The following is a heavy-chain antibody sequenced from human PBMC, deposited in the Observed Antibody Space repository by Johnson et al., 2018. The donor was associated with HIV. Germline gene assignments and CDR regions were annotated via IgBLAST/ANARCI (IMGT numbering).Heavy chain of an antibody. CDR3: ARRDSGSLSFDI. D-gene: IGHD1-26*01. V-gene: IGHV3-13*01. CDR1: GFTFSSHW. J-gene: IGHJ3*02. Sequence: VQLVESGGGVVQPGRSLNLSCAASGFTFSSHWMHWVRQGTGKGLEWVSAIGTAGDTYYAGSVKGRFTISRENAKNSLYLQMNSLRAEDTAFYYCARRDSGSLSFDIWGQGTMVTVSS. CDR2: IGTAGDT.